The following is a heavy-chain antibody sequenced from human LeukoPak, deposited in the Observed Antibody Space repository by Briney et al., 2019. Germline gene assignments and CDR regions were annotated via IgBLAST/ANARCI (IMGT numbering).Heavy chain of an antibody. CDR1: GFTVSSNY. CDR2: IYSGGST. CDR3: AKDLRPDGVDNFDH. V-gene: IGHV3-53*01. J-gene: IGHJ4*02. Sequence: GGSLRLSCAASGFTVSSNYMSWVRQAPGKGLEWVSVIYSGGSTYYADSVKGRFIISRDNSKNTVYLQMNSLRVEDTAIYYCAKDLRPDGVDNFDHWGQGILVTVSS. D-gene: IGHD2-8*01.